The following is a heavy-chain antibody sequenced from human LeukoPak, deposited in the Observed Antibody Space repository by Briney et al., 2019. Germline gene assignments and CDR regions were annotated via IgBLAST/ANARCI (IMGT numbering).Heavy chain of an antibody. CDR1: GGSISSGDYY. CDR3: ARGRFLEWIQAPNTFDY. V-gene: IGHV4-30-4*08. Sequence: SQTLSLTCTVSGGSISSGDYYWSWIRQPPGKGLEWIGYIYYSGSTYYNPSLKSRVTISVDTSKNQFSLKLSSATAADTAVYYCARGRFLEWIQAPNTFDYWGQGTLVTVSS. D-gene: IGHD3-3*01. J-gene: IGHJ4*02. CDR2: IYYSGST.